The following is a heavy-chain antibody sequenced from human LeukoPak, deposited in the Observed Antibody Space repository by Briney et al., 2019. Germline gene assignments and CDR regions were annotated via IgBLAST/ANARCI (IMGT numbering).Heavy chain of an antibody. Sequence: SVKVSCNASGGTFSSYAISWVRQAPGQGLEWMGGIIPIFGTANYAQKFQGRVTITTDESTSTAYMELSSLRSEDTAVYYCASPEADYYDSSGPLGYWGQGTLVTVSS. J-gene: IGHJ4*02. CDR2: IIPIFGTA. CDR3: ASPEADYYDSSGPLGY. D-gene: IGHD3-22*01. CDR1: GGTFSSYA. V-gene: IGHV1-69*05.